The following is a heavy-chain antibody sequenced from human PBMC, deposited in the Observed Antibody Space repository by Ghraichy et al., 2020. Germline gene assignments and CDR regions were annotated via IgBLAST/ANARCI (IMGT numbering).Heavy chain of an antibody. CDR1: GFTFSSYG. V-gene: IGHV3-30*18. CDR3: AKFHDFWSGYYRRAFYYYGMDV. D-gene: IGHD3-3*01. J-gene: IGHJ6*02. CDR2: ISYDGSNK. Sequence: GESLNISCAASGFTFSSYGMHWVRQAPGKGLEWVAVISYDGSNKYYADSVKGRFTVSRDNSKNTLYLQMNSLRAEDTAVYYCAKFHDFWSGYYRRAFYYYGMDVWGQGTTVTVSS.